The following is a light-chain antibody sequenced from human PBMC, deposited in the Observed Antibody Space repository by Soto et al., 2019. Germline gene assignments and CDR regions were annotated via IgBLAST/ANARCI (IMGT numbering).Light chain of an antibody. Sequence: EIVMTQSPATLSVSPGERATLSCRASQSVSSNLAWYQQKPGQAPRLLIYGASTRATGIPARFSGSWSWTEFTLTISRLQSEDFAVEYYQQSATIGQGTTREIK. CDR1: QSVSSN. J-gene: IGKJ2*01. CDR2: GAS. CDR3: QQSAT. V-gene: IGKV3-15*01.